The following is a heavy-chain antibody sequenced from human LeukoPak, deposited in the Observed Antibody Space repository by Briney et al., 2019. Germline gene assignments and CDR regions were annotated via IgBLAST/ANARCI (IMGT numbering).Heavy chain of an antibody. CDR3: VRGPYYYYDSSGSFDY. Sequence: PGGSLRLSCAVSGFTFSDHYFAWIRQAPGKGLEWISYISNSANTIYYADSVRGRFTISRDNAKNSLFLQMNSLRVEDTAVYYCVRGPYYYYDSSGSFDYWGHGTLVTVSS. D-gene: IGHD3-22*01. J-gene: IGHJ4*01. CDR1: GFTFSDHY. CDR2: ISNSANTI. V-gene: IGHV3-11*04.